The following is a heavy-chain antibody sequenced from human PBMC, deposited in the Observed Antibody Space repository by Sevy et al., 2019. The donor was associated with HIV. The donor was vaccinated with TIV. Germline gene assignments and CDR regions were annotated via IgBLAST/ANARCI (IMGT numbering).Heavy chain of an antibody. D-gene: IGHD4-4*01. J-gene: IGHJ6*03. Sequence: SETLSLTCTVSGGSISSYYWSWIRQPPGKGLKWIGYIYYSGSTNYNPSLKSRVTISVDTSKNQFSLKLGSVTAADTAVYYCARGGSGNSYYYYYMDVWGKGTTVTVSS. CDR1: GGSISSYY. V-gene: IGHV4-59*01. CDR3: ARGGSGNSYYYYYMDV. CDR2: IYYSGST.